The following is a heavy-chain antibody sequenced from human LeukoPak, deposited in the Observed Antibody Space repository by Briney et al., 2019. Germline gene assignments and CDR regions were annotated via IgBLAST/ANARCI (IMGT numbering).Heavy chain of an antibody. CDR2: IYYSGST. Sequence: SETLSLTCTVPGGSISSYYWTWIRQPPGKGLEWIGHIYYSGSTNYNPSLKSRVTISVDTSKNQFSLKLSSVTAADTAVYYCARVGCSGGSCYDDYYYYMDVWGKGTTVTVSS. CDR3: ARVGCSGGSCYDDYYYYMDV. CDR1: GGSISSYY. V-gene: IGHV4-59*01. D-gene: IGHD2-15*01. J-gene: IGHJ6*03.